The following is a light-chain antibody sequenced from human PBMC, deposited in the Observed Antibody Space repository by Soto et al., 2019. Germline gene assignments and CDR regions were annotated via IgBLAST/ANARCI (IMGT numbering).Light chain of an antibody. CDR3: QQYNNWPRAT. CDR2: RTS. J-gene: IGKJ4*01. CDR1: QSISSN. Sequence: EIVMPQSPATLSVSPGESSTLSCRASQSISSNLAWYQQKPGQAPRLLMFRTSSRATGFPARFSGSGSGTEFNLTISSLQSEDFGVYYCQQYNNWPRATFGGGTKVDI. V-gene: IGKV3-15*01.